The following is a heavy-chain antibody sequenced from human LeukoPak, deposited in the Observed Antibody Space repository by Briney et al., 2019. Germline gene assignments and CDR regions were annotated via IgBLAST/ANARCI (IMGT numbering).Heavy chain of an antibody. Sequence: ASVKVSCTASGYTFTTYAMNWVRQAPGQGLEWMGWINTNTGKPMYVQGFTGRFVFSLDTSVSTAYLQISSLKAEDTAVYYCAREGGGYPYKNGWQFDYWGQGALVTVSS. J-gene: IGHJ4*02. V-gene: IGHV7-4-1*02. CDR1: GYTFTTYA. CDR3: AREGGGYPYKNGWQFDY. CDR2: INTNTGKP. D-gene: IGHD3-22*01.